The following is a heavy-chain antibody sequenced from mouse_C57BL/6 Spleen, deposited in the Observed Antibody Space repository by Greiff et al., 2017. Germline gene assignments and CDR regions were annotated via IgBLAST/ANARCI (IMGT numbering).Heavy chain of an antibody. D-gene: IGHD2-1*01. V-gene: IGHV1-82*01. J-gene: IGHJ1*03. Sequence: QVQLKESGPELVKPGASVKISCKASGYAFSSSWMNWVKQRPGKGLEWIGRIYPGDGDTNYNGKFKGKATLTADKSSSTAYMQLSSLTSEDSAVYFCASPYGNYNVWGTGTTVTVSS. CDR1: GYAFSSSW. CDR3: ASPYGNYNV. CDR2: IYPGDGDT.